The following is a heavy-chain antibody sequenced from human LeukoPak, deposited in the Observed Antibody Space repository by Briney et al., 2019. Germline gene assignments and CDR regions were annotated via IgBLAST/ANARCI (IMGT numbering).Heavy chain of an antibody. CDR1: GFTFSSYS. J-gene: IGHJ4*02. CDR3: ARDGYNFDVGDDY. Sequence: GGSLRLSCAASGFTFSSYSMNWVRQAPGKGLEWVSSISSSSSYIYYADSVKGRFTISRDNARNSLYLQMNSLRAEDTAVYYCARDGYNFDVGDDYWGQGTLVTVSS. V-gene: IGHV3-21*01. CDR2: ISSSSSYI. D-gene: IGHD5-24*01.